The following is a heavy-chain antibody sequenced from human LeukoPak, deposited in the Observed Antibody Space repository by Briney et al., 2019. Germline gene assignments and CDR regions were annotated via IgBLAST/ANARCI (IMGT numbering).Heavy chain of an antibody. CDR2: INPNSGGT. V-gene: IGHV1-2*02. Sequence: ASVKVSCKASGYTFTGYYMHWVRQAPGQGLEWMGWINPNSGGTNYAQKFQGRVTMTRDTSISTAYMELSGLRSDDTAVYYCASLHVVVGHGMDVWGQGTTVTVSS. D-gene: IGHD3-22*01. J-gene: IGHJ6*02. CDR1: GYTFTGYY. CDR3: ASLHVVVGHGMDV.